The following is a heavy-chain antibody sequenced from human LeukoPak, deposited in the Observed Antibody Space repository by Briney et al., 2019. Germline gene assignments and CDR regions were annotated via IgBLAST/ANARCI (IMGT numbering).Heavy chain of an antibody. CDR1: GGSISSSSYY. CDR3: ARFITSRADFWSGYQYFDY. D-gene: IGHD3-3*01. V-gene: IGHV4-39*01. CDR2: IYYSGST. Sequence: SETLSLTCTVSGGSISSSSYYWGWIRQPPGKGLEWIGSIYYSGSTYYNPSLKSRVTISVDTSKNQFSLKLSSVTAADTAVYYCARFITSRADFWSGYQYFDYWGQGTLVTVSS. J-gene: IGHJ4*02.